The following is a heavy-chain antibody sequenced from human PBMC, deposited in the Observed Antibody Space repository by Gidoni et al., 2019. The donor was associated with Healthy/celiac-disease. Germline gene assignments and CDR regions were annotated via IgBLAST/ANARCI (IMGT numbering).Heavy chain of an antibody. D-gene: IGHD2-2*01. Sequence: QVQLQASGPGLVKPSQTLSLTCTVSGGSISSVGYYWSWIRQHPGKGLEWIGYIYYSGSTYYNPSLKSRVTISVDTSKNQFSLKLSSVTAADTAVYYCARDYCSSTSCYGWFDPWGQGTLVTVSS. CDR1: GGSISSVGYY. CDR2: IYYSGST. J-gene: IGHJ5*02. CDR3: ARDYCSSTSCYGWFDP. V-gene: IGHV4-31*03.